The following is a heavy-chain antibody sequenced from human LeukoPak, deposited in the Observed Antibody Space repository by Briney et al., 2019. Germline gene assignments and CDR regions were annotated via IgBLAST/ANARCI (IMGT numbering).Heavy chain of an antibody. CDR3: ARDGGGPNYYYYYMDV. D-gene: IGHD3-3*01. CDR2: INHSGST. J-gene: IGHJ6*03. V-gene: IGHV4-34*01. CDR1: GGSFSGYY. Sequence: PSETLSLTCAVYGGSFSGYYWSWIRQPPGKGLEWIGEINHSGSTNYNPSLKSRVTISVDTSKNQFSLKLSSVTAADTAVYYCARDGGGPNYYYYYMDVWGKGTTVTISS.